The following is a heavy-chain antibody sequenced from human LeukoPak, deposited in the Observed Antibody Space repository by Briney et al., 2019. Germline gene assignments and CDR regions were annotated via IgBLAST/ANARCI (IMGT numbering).Heavy chain of an antibody. D-gene: IGHD5-24*01. V-gene: IGHV3-21*01. J-gene: IGHJ4*02. CDR1: GFTFSSYS. Sequence: PGGSLRLSCAASGFTFSSYSMNWVRQAPGKGLEWVSSISSSSYIYYADSVKGRFTISRDNAKNSLYLQMNSLRAEDTAVYYCARIEMATPFDYWGQGTLVTVSS. CDR3: ARIEMATPFDY. CDR2: ISSSSYI.